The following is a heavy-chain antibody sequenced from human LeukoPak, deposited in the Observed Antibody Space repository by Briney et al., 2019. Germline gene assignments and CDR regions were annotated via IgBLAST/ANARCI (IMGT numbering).Heavy chain of an antibody. J-gene: IGHJ4*02. CDR2: IYYSGST. CDR1: GGSVSSSSYH. CDR3: ARLEVTVYFDY. V-gene: IGHV4-39*01. Sequence: SETLSLTCTVSGGSVSSSSYHWDWIRQPPGKGLEWIGTIYYSGSTYYNPSLKSRVTISVDTSKNQFSLKLSSVTAADTAVYYCARLEVTVYFDYWGQGTLVTVSS. D-gene: IGHD2-21*02.